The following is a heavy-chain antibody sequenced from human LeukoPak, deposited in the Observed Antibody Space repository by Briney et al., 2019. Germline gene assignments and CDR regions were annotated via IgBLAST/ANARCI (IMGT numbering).Heavy chain of an antibody. V-gene: IGHV4-59*01. J-gene: IGHJ6*02. Sequence: SETLSLTCTVSGASISNFYWSWIRQPPGKGLEWIGYIHNSGSTNYNPSLKSRVAISLDTSKNQFSLKLTSVTAADTAVYYCAREEGDGMDVWGQGTTVTVS. CDR2: IHNSGST. CDR1: GASISNFY. CDR3: AREEGDGMDV.